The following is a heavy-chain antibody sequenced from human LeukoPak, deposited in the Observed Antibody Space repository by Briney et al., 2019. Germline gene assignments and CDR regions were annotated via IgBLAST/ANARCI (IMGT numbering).Heavy chain of an antibody. CDR3: ARGPFGLYYYGSGSYYDLLDY. Sequence: ASVKVSCKASGYTFTSYGISWVRQAPGQGLEWMGWISAYNGNTNYAQKLQGRVTMTTDTSTSTAYMELRSLRSDDTAVYYCARGPFGLYYYGSGSYYDLLDYWGQGTLVTVSS. CDR1: GYTFTSYG. V-gene: IGHV1-18*01. J-gene: IGHJ4*02. D-gene: IGHD3-10*01. CDR2: ISAYNGNT.